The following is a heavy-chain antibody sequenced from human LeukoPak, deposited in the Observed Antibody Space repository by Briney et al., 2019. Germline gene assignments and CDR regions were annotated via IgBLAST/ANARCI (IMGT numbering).Heavy chain of an antibody. Sequence: GGSLRLSCAGSGFTFSSNPLSWVRQAPRKGLEWVSAINPSGGNTYYADSVGGRFTISRDNSKNTLYLQMNTLRAEDTAVYYCATTKQARRYFDYWGQGTLVTVSS. CDR1: GFTFSSNP. D-gene: IGHD1-1*01. J-gene: IGHJ4*02. CDR2: INPSGGNT. V-gene: IGHV3-23*01. CDR3: ATTKQARRYFDY.